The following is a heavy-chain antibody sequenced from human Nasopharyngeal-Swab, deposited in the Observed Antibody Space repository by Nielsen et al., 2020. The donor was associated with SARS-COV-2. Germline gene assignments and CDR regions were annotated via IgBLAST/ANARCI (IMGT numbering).Heavy chain of an antibody. CDR2: IKQDGSEK. J-gene: IGHJ5*02. D-gene: IGHD6-6*01. CDR3: ARSAARSWFDP. Sequence: GGSLRLSCAASGFTFSSYWTSWVRQAPGKGLEWVANIKQDGSEKYYVDSVKGRFTISRDNAKNSLYLQMNSLRAEDTAVYYCARSAARSWFDPWGQGTLVTVSS. CDR1: GFTFSSYW. V-gene: IGHV3-7*01.